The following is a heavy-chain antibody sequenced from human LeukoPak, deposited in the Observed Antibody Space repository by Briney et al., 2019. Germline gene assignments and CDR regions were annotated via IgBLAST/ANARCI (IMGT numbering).Heavy chain of an antibody. CDR2: IYYSGST. D-gene: IGHD4-23*01. CDR1: GGSISSSSYY. Sequence: SGTLSLTCTVSGGSISSSSYYWGWIRQPPGKGLEWIGSIYYSGSTYYNPSLKSRVTISVDTSKNQFSLKLSSVTDTAVYYCARDRNNGGNYDYWGQGTLVTVSS. V-gene: IGHV4-39*07. CDR3: ARDRNNGGNYDY. J-gene: IGHJ4*02.